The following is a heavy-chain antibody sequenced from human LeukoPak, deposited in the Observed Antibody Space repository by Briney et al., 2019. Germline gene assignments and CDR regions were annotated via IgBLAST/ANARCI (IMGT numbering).Heavy chain of an antibody. Sequence: GGSLRLSCAASGFTFSSYGMHWVRQAPGKGLEWVAFIRYDGSNKYYADSVKGRFTISRDNSKNTLYLQMNSLRAEDTAVYYCAKDLVGYCSSTSCSSADVWGKGTTVTISS. CDR1: GFTFSSYG. D-gene: IGHD2-2*01. J-gene: IGHJ6*04. V-gene: IGHV3-30*02. CDR2: IRYDGSNK. CDR3: AKDLVGYCSSTSCSSADV.